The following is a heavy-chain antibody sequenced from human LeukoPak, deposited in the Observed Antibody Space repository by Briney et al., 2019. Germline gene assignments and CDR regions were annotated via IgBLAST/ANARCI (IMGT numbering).Heavy chain of an antibody. V-gene: IGHV3-64*01. CDR2: ISSNGGST. J-gene: IGHJ4*02. D-gene: IGHD5-12*01. CDR1: GFTFSSYA. Sequence: GGSLRLSCAASGFTFSSYAMYWVRQAPGKGLEYVSGISSNGGSTYYVNSVKGRFTISRDNSKNTLYLQMGSLRSEDMAVYYCARAGSDSGYDWAPFDYWGQGTLVTVSS. CDR3: ARAGSDSGYDWAPFDY.